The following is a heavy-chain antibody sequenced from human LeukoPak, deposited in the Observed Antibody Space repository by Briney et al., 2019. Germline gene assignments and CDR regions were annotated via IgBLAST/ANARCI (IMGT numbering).Heavy chain of an antibody. CDR1: GGTFSSYA. J-gene: IGHJ4*02. CDR3: ARGHDYGDYVFDY. D-gene: IGHD4-17*01. Sequence: ASVKVSCKASGGTFSSYAISWVRQAPGQGLEWMGRIIPILGIANYAQKFQGRVTITADKSTSTAYMELSRLRSDDTAVYYCARGHDYGDYVFDYWGQGTLVTVSS. CDR2: IIPILGIA. V-gene: IGHV1-69*04.